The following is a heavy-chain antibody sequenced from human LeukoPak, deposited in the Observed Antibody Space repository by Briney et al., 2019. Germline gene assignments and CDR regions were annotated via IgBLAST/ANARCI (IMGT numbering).Heavy chain of an antibody. CDR2: ISGSSGSNT. CDR3: ARRSYGAPDY. J-gene: IGHJ4*02. Sequence: GGSLRLSCAVSGFTFTSYAMSGVRQAPGEGLEWVSSISGSSGSNTYYADSVKGRFTISRDNSRNMLYLQLSSLRADDTALYYCARRSYGAPDYWGGGTVDPVSS. V-gene: IGHV3-23*01. CDR1: GFTFTSYA. D-gene: IGHD4-17*01.